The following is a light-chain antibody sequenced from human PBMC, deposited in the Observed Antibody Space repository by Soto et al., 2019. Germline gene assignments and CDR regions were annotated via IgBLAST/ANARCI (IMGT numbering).Light chain of an antibody. CDR2: EVT. J-gene: IGLJ1*01. CDR3: SSYTSSSTYV. V-gene: IGLV2-14*01. CDR1: GSDVGGYNS. Sequence: QSALTQPASVSGSPGQSITISCTGSGSDVGGYNSVSWYQQHLGKAPKLMIFEVTNRPSGVSDRFSGSKSGNTASLTISGLQAEDEADYYCSSYTSSSTYVFGTGTKLTVL.